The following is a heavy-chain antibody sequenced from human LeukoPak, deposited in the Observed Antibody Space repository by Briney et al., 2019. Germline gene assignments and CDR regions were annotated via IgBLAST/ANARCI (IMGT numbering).Heavy chain of an antibody. CDR2: IYSSGSS. V-gene: IGHV4-4*07. J-gene: IGHJ5*02. Sequence: SETLSLTCTVSGGSISSDYWSWVRQPAGKGLEWIGRIYSSGSSNYNPSLKSRVTMSVDTSRKQLSLQVRSVTAADTAVYYCARGGRSYDSHGKFDPWGQGTLVTVSS. CDR1: GGSISSDY. CDR3: ARGGRSYDSHGKFDP. D-gene: IGHD5-18*01.